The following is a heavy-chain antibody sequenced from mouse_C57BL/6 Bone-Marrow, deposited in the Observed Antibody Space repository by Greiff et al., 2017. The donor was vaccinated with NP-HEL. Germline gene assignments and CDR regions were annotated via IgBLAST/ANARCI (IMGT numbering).Heavy chain of an antibody. V-gene: IGHV14-4*01. CDR1: GFNIKDDY. J-gene: IGHJ4*01. CDR2: IDPENGDT. CDR3: TTSNDPMDY. D-gene: IGHD2-12*01. Sequence: VQLQQSGAELVRPGASVKLSCTASGFNIKDDYMHWVKQRPEQGLEWIGWIDPENGDTEYASKFQGKATITADTSSNTAYLQLSSLTSEDTAVYYCTTSNDPMDYWGQGTSVTVSS.